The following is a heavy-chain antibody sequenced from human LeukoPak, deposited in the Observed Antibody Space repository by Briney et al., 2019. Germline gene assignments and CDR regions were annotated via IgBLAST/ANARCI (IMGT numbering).Heavy chain of an antibody. D-gene: IGHD3-22*01. V-gene: IGHV4-38-2*01. J-gene: IGHJ4*02. CDR1: GYSISSDNY. CDR2: IYHSGST. Sequence: KPSETLSLTCAVSGYSISSDNYWVWIRQPPGQGLEWTGGIYHSGSTYYNPSLKRRVTMSVDTSKNQFSLKLSSVTAADTAVYYCARAPRDSSSSNYMRRFDYWGQGTLVTVSS. CDR3: ARAPRDSSSSNYMRRFDY.